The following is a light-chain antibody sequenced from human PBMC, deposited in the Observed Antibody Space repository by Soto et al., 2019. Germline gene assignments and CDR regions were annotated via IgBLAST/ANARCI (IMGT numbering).Light chain of an antibody. J-gene: IGLJ3*02. CDR3: SSYTGSRTWV. Sequence: QSVLTQPASVSGSPGQSIAISCTGTSSDVGGYNHVSWYQQHPGKAPKLMIYEVYNRPSGVPNRFSGYKSGNTASLTISGLQAEDVADYYCSSYTGSRTWVFGGGTKVTVL. CDR1: SSDVGGYNH. V-gene: IGLV2-14*03. CDR2: EVY.